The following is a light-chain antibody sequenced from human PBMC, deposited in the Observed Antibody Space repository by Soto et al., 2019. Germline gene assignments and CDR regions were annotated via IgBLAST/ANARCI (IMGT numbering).Light chain of an antibody. CDR1: SSDIGDYNF. CDR3: SSYAGNNNFV. J-gene: IGLJ1*01. V-gene: IGLV2-8*01. CDR2: EVK. Sequence: QSVLTQPPSASGSPGQSVTVSCPGSSSDIGDYNFVSWYQQHPGKAPKLIIYEVKKRPSGVPDRFSASKSGNTASLTVSGLQAEDEADYYWSSYAGNNNFVFGSGTKVTVL.